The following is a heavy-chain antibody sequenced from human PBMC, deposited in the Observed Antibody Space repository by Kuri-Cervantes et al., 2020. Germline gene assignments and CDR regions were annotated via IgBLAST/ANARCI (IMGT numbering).Heavy chain of an antibody. CDR1: GYSFTGYY. CDR3: ARVGIVGARYYYGMDV. V-gene: IGHV1-2*02. CDR2: INPKTGGT. Sequence: ASVKVSCKASGYSFTGYYMRWVRQAPGQGPEWMGWINPKTGGTYYAQKFQGRVSMTRNTSTSIAYMDLRGLRSDDTAVYYCARVGIVGARYYYGMDVWGQGTTVTVSS. D-gene: IGHD1-26*01. J-gene: IGHJ6*02.